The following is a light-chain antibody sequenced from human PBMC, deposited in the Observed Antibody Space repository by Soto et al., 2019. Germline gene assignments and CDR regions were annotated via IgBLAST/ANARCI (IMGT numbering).Light chain of an antibody. CDR3: QQYGSSPLT. CDR1: QSVKSSY. CDR2: GAS. V-gene: IGKV3-20*01. Sequence: EIVLTQSPGTLSLSPGQRAPLSCRASQSVKSSYLAWYQQKPGQPPRLLIYGASTRATGIPDRFIGSGSGTDFTLTISRMEPEDFAVFYCQQYGSSPLTFGGGTKVDIK. J-gene: IGKJ4*01.